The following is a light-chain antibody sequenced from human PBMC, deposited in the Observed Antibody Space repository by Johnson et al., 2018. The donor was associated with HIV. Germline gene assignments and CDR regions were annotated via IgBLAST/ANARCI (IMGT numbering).Light chain of an antibody. Sequence: QSVLTQPPSVSAAPGQKVTISCSGSSSNIGNNYVSWYQQLPGTAPKLLIYKNNERPSGIPDRFSGSKSVTSATLGITGLPTGDEADYYCGTWDNSRNTGGVFVAGTKVTVL. J-gene: IGLJ1*01. CDR3: GTWDNSRNTGGV. CDR2: KNN. CDR1: SSNIGNNY. V-gene: IGLV1-51*02.